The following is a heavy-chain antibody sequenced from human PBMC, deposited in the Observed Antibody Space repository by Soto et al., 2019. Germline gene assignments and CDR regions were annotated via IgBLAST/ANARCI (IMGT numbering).Heavy chain of an antibody. CDR3: AKAVGIVVVPAATGAFDI. CDR1: GFTFDDYA. CDR2: ISWNSGSI. Sequence: GGSLRLSCAASGFTFDDYAMHWVRQAPGKGLEWVSGISWNSGSIGYADSVKGRFTISRDNAKNSLYLQMNSLRAEDTALYYCAKAVGIVVVPAATGAFDIWGQGTMVTVSS. D-gene: IGHD2-2*01. V-gene: IGHV3-9*01. J-gene: IGHJ3*02.